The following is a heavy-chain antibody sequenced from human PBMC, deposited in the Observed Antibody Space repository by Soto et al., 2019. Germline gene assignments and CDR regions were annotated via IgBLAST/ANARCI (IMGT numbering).Heavy chain of an antibody. Sequence: PSETLSLTCSFSGDSVTSHYLTWIRQSPEKGLEWIGYIHYTGFSHYNPSLKSRLTISVDTSKNQFSLKLSSVTAADTAVYYCASHSVPAAPWGNNDAFDIWGQGTMVTVSS. CDR3: ASHSVPAAPWGNNDAFDI. D-gene: IGHD2-2*01. J-gene: IGHJ3*02. CDR2: IHYTGFS. V-gene: IGHV4-59*02. CDR1: GDSVTSHY.